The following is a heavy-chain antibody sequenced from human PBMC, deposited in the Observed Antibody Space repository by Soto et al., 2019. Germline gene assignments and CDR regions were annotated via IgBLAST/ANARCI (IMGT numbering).Heavy chain of an antibody. CDR1: GFTFSSYG. Sequence: QVQLVESGGGVVQPGRSLRLSCAASGFTFSSYGMHWVRQAPGKGPEWVAVIWYDGSNKYYADSVKGRFTISRDNSKNTMYLQMNSLRAEDTAVYYCARGSGWYLGYYYYYMDVWGKGTTVTVSS. D-gene: IGHD6-19*01. CDR2: IWYDGSNK. V-gene: IGHV3-33*01. CDR3: ARGSGWYLGYYYYYMDV. J-gene: IGHJ6*03.